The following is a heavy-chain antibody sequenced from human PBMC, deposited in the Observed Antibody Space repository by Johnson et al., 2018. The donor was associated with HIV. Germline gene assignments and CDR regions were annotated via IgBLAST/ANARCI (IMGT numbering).Heavy chain of an antibody. CDR2: IRYDGSNK. J-gene: IGHJ3*02. CDR1: AFTFSSYG. D-gene: IGHD3-22*01. Sequence: QVQLVESGGGVVQPGGSLRLSCAASAFTFSSYGMHWVRQAPGKGLEWVALIRYDGSNKYYADSVKGRFTISRDNSKNKLYLQMNSLRAEDTAVYYCARQHYYDSGGQGGGLDIWGQGTMVTVSS. CDR3: ARQHYYDSGGQGGGLDI. V-gene: IGHV3-30*02.